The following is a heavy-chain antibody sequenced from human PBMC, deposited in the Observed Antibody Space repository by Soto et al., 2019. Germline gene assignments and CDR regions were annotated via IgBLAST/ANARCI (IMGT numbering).Heavy chain of an antibody. J-gene: IGHJ6*03. V-gene: IGHV1-18*01. CDR3: SRLPTVTKYYYYYYMDV. Sequence: QVQLVQSGAEVKKPGASVKVSCKASGYTFTSYGISWVRQAPGQGLEWMGWISAYNGNTNYAQKLQGRVTMTTDTSTSTDYMELRSLRSDDTAVYYCSRLPTVTKYYYYYYMDVWGKGTTVTVSS. D-gene: IGHD4-17*01. CDR1: GYTFTSYG. CDR2: ISAYNGNT.